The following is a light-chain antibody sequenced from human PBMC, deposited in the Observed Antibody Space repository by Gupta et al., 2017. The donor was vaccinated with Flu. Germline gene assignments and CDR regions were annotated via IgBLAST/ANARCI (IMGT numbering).Light chain of an antibody. Sequence: PSSLSASVGDRVNISCRATQYISNYLNWYQQKAGKAPHLLILSASRLQSGVPSRFSGSGSGTDFTLTISGLQAEDFSTYYCQQSVTIPRTFGQGTRLEIK. V-gene: IGKV1-39*01. CDR2: SAS. CDR1: QYISNY. J-gene: IGKJ2*01. CDR3: QQSVTIPRT.